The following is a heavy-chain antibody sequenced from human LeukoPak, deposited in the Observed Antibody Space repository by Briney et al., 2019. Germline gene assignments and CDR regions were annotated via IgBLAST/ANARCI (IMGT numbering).Heavy chain of an antibody. CDR1: GFTFSSYA. Sequence: GGSLRLSCAASGFTFSSYAMSWVRQAPGKGLEWVSALSGSGGITYFADSVKGRFTISRDNSKNTLYLQMNSLRAEDTAVYYCARYSSGWYSPYYYYYMDVWGKGTTVTISS. V-gene: IGHV3-23*01. CDR3: ARYSSGWYSPYYYYYMDV. J-gene: IGHJ6*03. D-gene: IGHD6-19*01. CDR2: LSGSGGIT.